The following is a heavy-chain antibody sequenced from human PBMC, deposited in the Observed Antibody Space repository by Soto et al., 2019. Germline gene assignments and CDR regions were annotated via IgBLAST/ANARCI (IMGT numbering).Heavy chain of an antibody. Sequence: EVQLLESGGGLVQPGGSLRLSCAASGFTFSTYAMNWVRQAPGKGLEWVSGISGSGDSTYYADSVKGRFTVSRDNSKNTLYLQMNGLSAEDTAVFYGAKERSSGWSFDYWGQGTLVTVSS. V-gene: IGHV3-23*01. J-gene: IGHJ4*02. CDR2: ISGSGDST. D-gene: IGHD6-19*01. CDR1: GFTFSTYA. CDR3: AKERSSGWSFDY.